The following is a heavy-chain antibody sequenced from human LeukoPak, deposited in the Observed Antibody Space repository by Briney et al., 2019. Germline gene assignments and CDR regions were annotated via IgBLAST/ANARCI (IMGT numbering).Heavy chain of an antibody. CDR2: INPSGGFT. J-gene: IGHJ4*02. Sequence: ASVKVSCKASGGTFSSYAISWVRQAPGQGLEWMGIINPSGGFTSYAQKLQGRVTMTRDTSTSTAYMELSGLRLDDTAVYYCARGAVRFGDYWGQGTLVTVSA. CDR3: ARGAVRFGDY. V-gene: IGHV1-46*01. CDR1: GGTFSSYA. D-gene: IGHD3-16*01.